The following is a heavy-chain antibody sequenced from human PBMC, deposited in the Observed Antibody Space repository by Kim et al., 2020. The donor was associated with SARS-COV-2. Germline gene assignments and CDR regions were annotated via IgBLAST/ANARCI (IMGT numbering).Heavy chain of an antibody. J-gene: IGHJ6*02. CDR1: GFTFDDYA. V-gene: IGHV3-9*01. CDR3: AKDPGIAVAGQHFYYGMDV. CDR2: ISWNSGSI. D-gene: IGHD6-19*01. Sequence: SLRLSCAASGFTFDDYAMHWVRQAPGKGLEWVSGISWNSGSIGYADSVKGRFTISRDNAKNSLYLQMNSLRAEDTALYYCAKDPGIAVAGQHFYYGMDVGGQGTTVTVSS.